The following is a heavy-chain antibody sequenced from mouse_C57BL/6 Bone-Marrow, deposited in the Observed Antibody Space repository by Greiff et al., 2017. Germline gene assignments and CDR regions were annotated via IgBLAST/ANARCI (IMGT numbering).Heavy chain of an antibody. CDR2: IYPRSGNT. D-gene: IGHD1-1*01. Sequence: VQLQESGAELARPGASVKLSCKASGYTFTSYGISWVKQRTGQGLEWIGEIYPRSGNTYYNEKFKGKDTLTAAKSSSTAYMELRSLTSAASAVFFCARWDYYGSRVRDYWGQGTTLTVSA. J-gene: IGHJ2*01. CDR3: ARWDYYGSRVRDY. CDR1: GYTFTSYG. V-gene: IGHV1-81*01.